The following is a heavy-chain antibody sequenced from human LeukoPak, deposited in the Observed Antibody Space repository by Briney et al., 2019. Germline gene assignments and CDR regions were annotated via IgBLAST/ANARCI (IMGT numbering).Heavy chain of an antibody. CDR2: ISSSGSTI. Sequence: GGSLRLSCSASGFSFSSYEMNWVRQAPGKGLEWVSYISSSGSTIYYADSVKGRFTISRDNAKNTLYLQMNSLRAEDTAVYYCARDEDYYDSSGYPDYWGQGTLVTVSS. D-gene: IGHD3-22*01. V-gene: IGHV3-48*03. CDR3: ARDEDYYDSSGYPDY. CDR1: GFSFSSYE. J-gene: IGHJ4*02.